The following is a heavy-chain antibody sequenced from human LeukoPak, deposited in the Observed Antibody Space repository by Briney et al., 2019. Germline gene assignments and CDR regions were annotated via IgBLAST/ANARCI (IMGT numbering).Heavy chain of an antibody. CDR2: IFYSGDT. J-gene: IGHJ4*02. Sequence: PSETLSLTCTDSGGSITYYYWTWIRQTPGKGLEWIGYIFYSGDTDYNPSLKSRVIISIDTSKSQFSLKLSSVTAADTAVYYCAKSPYGAQRYFDSWGQGTLVTVSS. CDR1: GGSITYYY. V-gene: IGHV4-59*01. D-gene: IGHD4-17*01. CDR3: AKSPYGAQRYFDS.